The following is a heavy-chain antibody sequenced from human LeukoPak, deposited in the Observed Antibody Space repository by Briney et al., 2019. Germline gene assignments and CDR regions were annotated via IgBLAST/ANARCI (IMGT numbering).Heavy chain of an antibody. CDR1: EFTFSTYW. D-gene: IGHD2-2*01. CDR2: IKQDGSEK. CDR3: AKGTWDCSSTSCYLYFDQ. V-gene: IGHV3-7*01. J-gene: IGHJ4*02. Sequence: GGSLRLSCAASEFTFSTYWMTWVRQAPGKGLEWVADIKQDGSEKYYVDSVKGRFTISRQNAKNSLYLQMNSLRAEDTAVYYCAKGTWDCSSTSCYLYFDQWGQGTLVTVSS.